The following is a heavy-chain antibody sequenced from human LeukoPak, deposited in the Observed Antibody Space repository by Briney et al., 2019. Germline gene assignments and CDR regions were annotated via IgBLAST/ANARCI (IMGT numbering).Heavy chain of an antibody. V-gene: IGHV1-69*04. Sequence: GASVKVSCKASGGTFSSYAISWVRQAPGQGLEWMGRIIPILGIANYAQKFQGRVTITADKSTSTAYMELSSLRSEDTAVYYCARGQWELEGLAFDIWGQGTMVTVSS. CDR3: ARGQWELEGLAFDI. J-gene: IGHJ3*02. CDR2: IIPILGIA. D-gene: IGHD1-26*01. CDR1: GGTFSSYA.